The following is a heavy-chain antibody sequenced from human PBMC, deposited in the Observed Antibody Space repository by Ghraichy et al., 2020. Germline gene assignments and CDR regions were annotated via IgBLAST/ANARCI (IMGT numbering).Heavy chain of an antibody. CDR3: ARDDYYDTSGYRNDAFDI. CDR2: IYYSGST. D-gene: IGHD3-22*01. CDR1: GVSITSSSYY. V-gene: IGHV4-39*07. Sequence: GSLRLSCTVSGVSITSSSYYWGWIRQPPGKGLEWIGNIYYSGSTYYNPSLKSRVSILVDTFKNQFSLKLNSVTAADTAVYYCARDDYYDTSGYRNDAFDIWGHGTMVTVSS. J-gene: IGHJ3*02.